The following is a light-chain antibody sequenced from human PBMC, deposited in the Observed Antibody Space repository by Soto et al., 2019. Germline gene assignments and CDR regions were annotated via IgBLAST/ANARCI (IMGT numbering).Light chain of an antibody. CDR1: SSDVGGYNY. CDR3: SSYTSSSTPYV. J-gene: IGLJ1*01. CDR2: DVT. V-gene: IGLV2-14*01. Sequence: LTQPASVSWSPGQSITISCTGTSSDVGGYNYVSWYQQHPVKAPKLMIYDVTNRPSGVSDRFSGSKSGNTASLTISGLQAEDEADYYCSSYTSSSTPYVFGTGTKVTVL.